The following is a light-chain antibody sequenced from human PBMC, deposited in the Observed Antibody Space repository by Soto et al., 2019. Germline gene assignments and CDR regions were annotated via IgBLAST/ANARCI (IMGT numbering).Light chain of an antibody. CDR2: DAA. CDR1: QDIKNY. CDR3: QQFDSVPCT. J-gene: IGKJ2*02. V-gene: IGKV1-33*01. Sequence: EMTQSPSALSASAGDRVTITCQASQDIKNYVIWYQQKPGRAPKLLIYDAASLGTGVSSRFSGSGSGTHFTLTISSLQPEDVATYYGQQFDSVPCTFGQGTKLETK.